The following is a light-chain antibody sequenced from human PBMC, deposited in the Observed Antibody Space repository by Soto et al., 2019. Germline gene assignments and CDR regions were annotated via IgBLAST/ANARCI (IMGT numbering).Light chain of an antibody. CDR3: AAWDDSLSGFYV. CDR2: GNN. CDR1: SSNIGAGYG. J-gene: IGLJ1*01. Sequence: QSVLTQPPSVSGAPGQRVSISCTGSSSNIGAGYGVHWYHQLPGTAPKLLIFGNNNRPSGVPDRFSGSKSGTSASLGITGLQAEDEADYYCAAWDDSLSGFYVFGTGTKVTVL. V-gene: IGLV1-40*01.